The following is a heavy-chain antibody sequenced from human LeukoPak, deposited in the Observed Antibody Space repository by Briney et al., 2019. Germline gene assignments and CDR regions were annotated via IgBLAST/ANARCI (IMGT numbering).Heavy chain of an antibody. Sequence: SETLSLTCTVSGGSISRYYWSWIRQPAGKGLEGIGRIYTSGSTNYNPSLKSRVTMSVDTSKNQFSLKLSSVTAAATAVYSCARDYYDHLYYYYYMDVWGKGTTVTVSS. D-gene: IGHD3-22*01. J-gene: IGHJ6*03. CDR1: GGSISRYY. CDR3: ARDYYDHLYYYYYMDV. V-gene: IGHV4-4*07. CDR2: IYTSGST.